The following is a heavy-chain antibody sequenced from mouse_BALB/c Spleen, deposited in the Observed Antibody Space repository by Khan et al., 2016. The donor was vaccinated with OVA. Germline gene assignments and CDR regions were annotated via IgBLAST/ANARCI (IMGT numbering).Heavy chain of an antibody. Sequence: VQLKQSGPELVKPGTLVKISCKASGYTFTAYDINWVKQRPGQGLEWIGWIYPGDGSIKYNESFKGKATLTADTSSNTAYMQLSSLTSEKSAVYFCARGGLRGVGMDYGGQGTSVSVSS. CDR3: ARGGLRGVGMDY. CDR1: GYTFTAYD. D-gene: IGHD2-4*01. J-gene: IGHJ4*01. CDR2: IYPGDGSI. V-gene: IGHV1S56*01.